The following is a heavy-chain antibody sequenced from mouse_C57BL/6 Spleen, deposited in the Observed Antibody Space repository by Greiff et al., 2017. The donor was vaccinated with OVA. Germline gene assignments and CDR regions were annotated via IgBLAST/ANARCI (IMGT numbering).Heavy chain of an antibody. D-gene: IGHD2-3*01. V-gene: IGHV1-81*01. J-gene: IGHJ4*01. Sequence: QVQLQQSGAELARPGASVKLSCKASGYTFTSYGISWVKQRTGQGLEWIGEIYPRSGNTYYNEKFKGKATLTADKSSSTAYMELRSLTSEDSAVYFCARYDGYYGGDYYAMDYWGQGTSVTVSS. CDR1: GYTFTSYG. CDR3: ARYDGYYGGDYYAMDY. CDR2: IYPRSGNT.